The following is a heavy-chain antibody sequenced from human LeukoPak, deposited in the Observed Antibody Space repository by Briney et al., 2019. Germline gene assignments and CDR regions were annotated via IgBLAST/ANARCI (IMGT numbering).Heavy chain of an antibody. Sequence: SETLPLTCAVSGGSISSGGYSWSWIRQPPGKGLEWIGYIYHSGSTYYNPSLKSRVTISVDRSKNQFSLKLSSVTAADTAVYYCARGGYCTNGVCWDDAFDIWGQGTMVTVSS. CDR2: IYHSGST. CDR3: ARGGYCTNGVCWDDAFDI. J-gene: IGHJ3*02. CDR1: GGSISSGGYS. V-gene: IGHV4-30-2*01. D-gene: IGHD2-8*01.